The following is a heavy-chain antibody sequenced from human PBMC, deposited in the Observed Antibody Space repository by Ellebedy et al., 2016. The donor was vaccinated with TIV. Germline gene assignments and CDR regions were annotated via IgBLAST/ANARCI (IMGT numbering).Heavy chain of an antibody. V-gene: IGHV3-72*01. Sequence: GESLKISCAASGFPFSDHYMDWVRQAPGKGLEWVGRIGNKVNSHVTQYAASVRGRFTISRDDSDNSVSLDMNSLKSEDTAVYYCVRDSVSGWKNFHYWGQGSLVTVSS. CDR3: VRDSVSGWKNFHY. CDR1: GFPFSDHY. D-gene: IGHD6-19*01. J-gene: IGHJ4*02. CDR2: IGNKVNSHVT.